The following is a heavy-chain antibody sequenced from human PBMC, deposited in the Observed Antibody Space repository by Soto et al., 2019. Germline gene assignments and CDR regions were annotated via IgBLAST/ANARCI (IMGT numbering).Heavy chain of an antibody. Sequence: NPSETLSLTCAVYGGSFSGYYWSWIRQPPGKGLEWIGEINHSGSTNYNPSLKSRVTISVDTSKNQFSLKLSSVTAADTAVYYCARGGGYYDSSGYFDYWGQGTLVTVSS. CDR2: INHSGST. CDR3: ARGGGYYDSSGYFDY. J-gene: IGHJ4*02. V-gene: IGHV4-34*01. CDR1: GGSFSGYY. D-gene: IGHD3-22*01.